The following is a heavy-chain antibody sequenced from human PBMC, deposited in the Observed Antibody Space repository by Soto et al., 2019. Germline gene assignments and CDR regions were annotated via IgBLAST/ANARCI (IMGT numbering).Heavy chain of an antibody. D-gene: IGHD3-10*01. CDR3: AKDTHYYGSGNSYDAFDI. V-gene: IGHV3-23*01. CDR2: ISGSGGST. J-gene: IGHJ3*02. Sequence: GGSLRLSCAASGFTFSNYVMNWVRQAPGKGLEWVSGISGSGGSTYYADSVKGRFTISRDNSKNTLHLQMSSLRAEDTAVYYCAKDTHYYGSGNSYDAFDIWGQGTMVTVSS. CDR1: GFTFSNYV.